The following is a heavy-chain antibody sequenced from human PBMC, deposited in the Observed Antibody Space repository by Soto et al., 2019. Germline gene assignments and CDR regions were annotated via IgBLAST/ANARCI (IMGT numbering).Heavy chain of an antibody. CDR3: AAPPDSSGFLDY. CDR1: GGSISSGGYY. CDR2: IYYIGST. J-gene: IGHJ4*02. Sequence: LENPSLTWTVSGGSISSGGYYWSWIPQHPGKGLEWIGNIYYIGSTYYNPSLKSRVTISVDTSKNQFSLKLSSVTVADTAVYYCAAPPDSSGFLDYWGQGTLVTVSS. D-gene: IGHD3-22*01. V-gene: IGHV4-39*05.